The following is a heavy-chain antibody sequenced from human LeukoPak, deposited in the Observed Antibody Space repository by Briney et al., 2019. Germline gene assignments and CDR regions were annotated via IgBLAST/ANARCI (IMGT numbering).Heavy chain of an antibody. CDR1: GYSISSGYY. CDR3: ARAGIAAAGNRWFDP. CDR2: VYYSGST. D-gene: IGHD6-13*01. Sequence: SETLSLTCTVSGYSISSGYYWGWIRQPPGKRLEWIGYVYYSGSTNYNPSLKSRVTISVDTSKNQFSLILTSVTAADTAVYYCARAGIAAAGNRWFDPWGQGTLVTVSS. V-gene: IGHV4-61*01. J-gene: IGHJ5*02.